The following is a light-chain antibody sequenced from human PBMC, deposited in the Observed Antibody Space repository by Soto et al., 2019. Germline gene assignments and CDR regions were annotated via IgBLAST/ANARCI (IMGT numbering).Light chain of an antibody. CDR2: GAS. J-gene: IGKJ4*01. V-gene: IGKV3-20*01. CDR1: QSVSSSY. Sequence: EIVLTQSPGTLSLSPGERATLSCRASQSVSSSYLAWYQQKPGQAPRLLIYGASSRATGIPDRFSGSGSGTDFTLTISRLEPEDFAVYYCQQYGSSPLTFGGGTQLDI. CDR3: QQYGSSPLT.